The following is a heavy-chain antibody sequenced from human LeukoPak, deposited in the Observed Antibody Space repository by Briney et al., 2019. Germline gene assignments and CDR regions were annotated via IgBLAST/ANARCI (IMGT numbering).Heavy chain of an antibody. CDR2: INPNSGGT. J-gene: IGHJ4*02. CDR3: ARDQYGGNSFDY. D-gene: IGHD4-23*01. V-gene: IGHV1-2*02. Sequence: ASVTVSCKASGYTFTGYYMHWVRQAPGQGLEWMGWINPNSGGTNYAQKFQGRVTMTRDTSISTAYMELSRLRSDDTAAYYCARDQYGGNSFDYWGQGTLVTVSS. CDR1: GYTFTGYY.